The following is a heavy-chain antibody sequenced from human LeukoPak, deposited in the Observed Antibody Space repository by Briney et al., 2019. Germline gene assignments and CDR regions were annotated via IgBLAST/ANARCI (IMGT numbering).Heavy chain of an antibody. V-gene: IGHV1-69*06. CDR1: GGTFSSCA. CDR2: IIPIFGTA. Sequence: SVKVSCKAPGGTFSSCAISWVRQAPGQGLEWMGRIIPIFGTANYAQKFQGRVTITADKSTSTAYMELSSLRSEDTAVYYCARDQDIVVVPAAGFDPWGQGTLVTVSS. J-gene: IGHJ5*02. CDR3: ARDQDIVVVPAAGFDP. D-gene: IGHD2-2*01.